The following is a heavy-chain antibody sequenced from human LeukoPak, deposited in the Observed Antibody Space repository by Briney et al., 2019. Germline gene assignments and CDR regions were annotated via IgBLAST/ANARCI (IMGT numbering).Heavy chain of an antibody. CDR3: ARDPYYDGSSGLGDY. J-gene: IGHJ4*02. D-gene: IGHD3-16*01. CDR2: ISGSGGST. Sequence: GGSLRLSCAASGFTFSSYAMSWVRQAPGKGLEWVSAISGSGGSTYYADSVKGRFTISRDNAKNSLYLQMNSLRDEDTAVYYCARDPYYDGSSGLGDYWGQGTLVTVSS. V-gene: IGHV3-23*01. CDR1: GFTFSSYA.